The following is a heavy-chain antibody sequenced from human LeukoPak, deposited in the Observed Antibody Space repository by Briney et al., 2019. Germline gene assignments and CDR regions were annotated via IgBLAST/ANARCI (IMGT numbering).Heavy chain of an antibody. CDR1: GFTFREYY. D-gene: IGHD1-26*01. CDR3: ARDRVGATDY. CDR2: ISSSGITI. J-gene: IGHJ4*02. V-gene: IGHV3-11*01. Sequence: KPGGSLRLSCAPSGFTFREYYMICIRRAPGKGLEWVYYISSSGITIYYAHPVKGRFTISRDNAKNSLYLQMNSLRAEDTAVYYCARDRVGATDYWGQGTLVTVSS.